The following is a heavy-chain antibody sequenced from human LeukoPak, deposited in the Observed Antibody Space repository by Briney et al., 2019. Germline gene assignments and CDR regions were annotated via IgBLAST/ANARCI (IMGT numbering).Heavy chain of an antibody. V-gene: IGHV1-69*04. D-gene: IGHD4-17*01. CDR1: GGTFSSYA. Sequence: ASVKVSCKASGGTFSSYAISWVRQAPGQGLEWMGRIIPILGIANYAQKFQGRVTITADKSTSTAYMELSSLRAEDTAVYYCARVLVPRRNPNTVTTRAGWFDPWGQGTLVTVSS. CDR2: IIPILGIA. J-gene: IGHJ5*02. CDR3: ARVLVPRRNPNTVTTRAGWFDP.